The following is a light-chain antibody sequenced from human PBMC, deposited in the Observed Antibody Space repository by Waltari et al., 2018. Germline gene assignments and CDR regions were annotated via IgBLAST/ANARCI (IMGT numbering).Light chain of an antibody. CDR1: SSDIGYYNA. Sequence: QAAPTQSPSVSGSAGQSVTISCTGTSSDIGYYNAVSWYQQHPGKAPKLMIYEVSNRPPGFSDRCSGSKSGNTASLTIAGLQAEDEADYYCSSYAGSGTYIFGAGTRLTVL. J-gene: IGLJ1*01. CDR2: EVS. V-gene: IGLV2-23*02. CDR3: SSYAGSGTYI.